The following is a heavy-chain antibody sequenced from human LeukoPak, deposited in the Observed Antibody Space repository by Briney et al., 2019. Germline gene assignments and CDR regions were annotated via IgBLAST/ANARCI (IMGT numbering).Heavy chain of an antibody. CDR1: GFTFYDYA. J-gene: IGHJ4*02. CDR3: AKDIFRYYYDSSGYYYFDS. V-gene: IGHV3-9*03. Sequence: GGSLRLSCAASGFTFYDYAMQWLRQAPGKGREWGSGISWNSGSIGYADSVKGRFTISRDNAKNSLYLQMNSLRAEDMALYYCAKDIFRYYYDSSGYYYFDSWGQGTLVTVSS. D-gene: IGHD3-22*01. CDR2: ISWNSGSI.